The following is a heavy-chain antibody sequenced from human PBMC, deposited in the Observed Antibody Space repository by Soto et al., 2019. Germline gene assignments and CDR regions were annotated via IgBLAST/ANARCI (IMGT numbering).Heavy chain of an antibody. D-gene: IGHD6-13*01. CDR2: INGGNGDT. CDR3: ARGPLSLYSAAFR. Sequence: QVQLVQSGTEMRKPGASVMVSCKASVYTFTSYAMNWVRQAPGQRLDCMGWINGGNGDTKYSQRFQDRVTITRDTSANTVYMELSSLTSEDTAIYYCARGPLSLYSAAFRWGRGTPVTVSS. V-gene: IGHV1-3*01. J-gene: IGHJ4*02. CDR1: VYTFTSYA.